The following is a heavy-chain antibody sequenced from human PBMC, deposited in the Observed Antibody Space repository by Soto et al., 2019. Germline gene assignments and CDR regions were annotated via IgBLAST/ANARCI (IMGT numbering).Heavy chain of an antibody. CDR3: ASWKGCYDSSGYLDY. Sequence: ASVKVSCKASGYTFTSYGISWVRQAPGQGLEWMGWISAYNGNTNYAQKLQGRVTMTTDTSTSTAYMELRSLRSDDTAVYYCASWKGCYDSSGYLDYWGQGTLVTVYS. CDR1: GYTFTSYG. D-gene: IGHD3-22*01. CDR2: ISAYNGNT. V-gene: IGHV1-18*04. J-gene: IGHJ4*02.